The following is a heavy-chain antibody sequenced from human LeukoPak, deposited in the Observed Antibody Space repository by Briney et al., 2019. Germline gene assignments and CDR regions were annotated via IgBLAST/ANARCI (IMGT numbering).Heavy chain of an antibody. J-gene: IGHJ4*02. CDR1: GYTFSDYN. CDR3: ARDVRWLRFVLYQ. D-gene: IGHD5-12*01. V-gene: IGHV3-48*02. CDR2: ISSSSSTV. Sequence: GGSLRLSCAASGYTFSDYNMNWVRQAPGKGLEWVSYISSSSSTVYYADSVKGRFTISRDNAKNSLYLQMNSLRDEDTAVYYCARDVRWLRFVLYQWGRGIPVTVSS.